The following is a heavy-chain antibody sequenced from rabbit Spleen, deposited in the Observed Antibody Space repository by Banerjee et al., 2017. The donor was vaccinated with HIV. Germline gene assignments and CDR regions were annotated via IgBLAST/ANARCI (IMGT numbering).Heavy chain of an antibody. CDR1: GFDFSSYY. V-gene: IGHV1S7*01. CDR3: ARGYADRSGLPTYYFNL. J-gene: IGHJ4*01. Sequence: QLVESGGGLVQPGGSLKLSCKASGFDFSSYYMSWVRQAPGKGLEWIGYIEPVFGVTYYASWVNGRFTISSHNAQNPLYLQLNSLTAADPATYFCARGYADRSGLPTYYFNLWGPGTLVTVS. D-gene: IGHD8-1*01. CDR2: IEPVFGVT.